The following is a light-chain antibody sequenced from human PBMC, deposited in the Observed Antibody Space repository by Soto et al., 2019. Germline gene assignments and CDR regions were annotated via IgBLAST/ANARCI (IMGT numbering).Light chain of an antibody. J-gene: IGLJ2*01. CDR2: DVS. CDR3: SSYTSSSSFLV. CDR1: SSDVGGYNS. V-gene: IGLV2-14*01. Sequence: QSALTQPASVSGSPGQSITISCTGTSSDVGGYNSVSWYQQHPGKAPKLMIYDVSNRPSGVANRFSGSKSGNTASLTISGRQAADEDDDYCSSYTSSSSFLVFGGGTKLTVL.